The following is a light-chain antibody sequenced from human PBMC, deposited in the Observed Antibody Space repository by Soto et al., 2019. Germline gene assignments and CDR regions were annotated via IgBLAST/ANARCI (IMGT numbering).Light chain of an antibody. Sequence: DIQMTQSPSSLSASVGDRVTISCRASQSISSYLNWYQQKPGKAPKLLIYAASSLQSGVPSRFSGSGSGTDFTLTISSLQPEDFATYSCQQSYSTPKTFGQVTKLEIK. CDR2: AAS. CDR1: QSISSY. CDR3: QQSYSTPKT. V-gene: IGKV1-39*01. J-gene: IGKJ2*01.